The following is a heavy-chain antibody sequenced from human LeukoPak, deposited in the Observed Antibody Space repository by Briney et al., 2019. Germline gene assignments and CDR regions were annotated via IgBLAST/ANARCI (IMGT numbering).Heavy chain of an antibody. Sequence: GASVKVSCKTSVYTFTSYDINWVRQATGQGLGWMGWMNPNSGNTGYAQKFQGRVTMTRNTSISTAYMELSSLRSEDTAVYYCARGSGVYSSGWYDWFDPWGQGTLVTVSS. J-gene: IGHJ5*02. CDR3: ARGSGVYSSGWYDWFDP. D-gene: IGHD6-19*01. V-gene: IGHV1-8*01. CDR1: VYTFTSYD. CDR2: MNPNSGNT.